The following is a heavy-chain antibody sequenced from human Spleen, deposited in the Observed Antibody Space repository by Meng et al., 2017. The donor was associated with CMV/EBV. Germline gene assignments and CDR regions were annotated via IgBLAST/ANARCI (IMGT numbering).Heavy chain of an antibody. CDR2: IYYSGST. CDR3: ARDDSSTWHRNFDL. J-gene: IGHJ4*02. Sequence: SGGPVSHSASYWSWIRQAPGRRLEWIGYIYYSGSTNHNPSLKSRVTVSLDKTKNQVSLRLTSVTAADTAVYYCARDDSSTWHRNFDLWGQGMLVTVSS. V-gene: IGHV4-61*08. D-gene: IGHD6-13*01. CDR1: GGPVSHSASY.